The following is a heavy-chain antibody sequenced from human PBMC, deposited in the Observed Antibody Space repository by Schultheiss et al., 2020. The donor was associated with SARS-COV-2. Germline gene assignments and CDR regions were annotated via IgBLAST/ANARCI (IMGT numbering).Heavy chain of an antibody. J-gene: IGHJ6*02. V-gene: IGHV3-48*03. D-gene: IGHD3-3*01. CDR1: GFTFSSYE. Sequence: GGSLRLSCAASGFTFSSYEMNWVRQAPGKGLEWVSYISSSGSTIYYADSVKGRFTISRDNAKNSLYLQMNSLRAEDTAVYYCARDGYYDFWSGYFGPYYYGMDVWGQGTTVTVSS. CDR3: ARDGYYDFWSGYFGPYYYGMDV. CDR2: ISSSGSTI.